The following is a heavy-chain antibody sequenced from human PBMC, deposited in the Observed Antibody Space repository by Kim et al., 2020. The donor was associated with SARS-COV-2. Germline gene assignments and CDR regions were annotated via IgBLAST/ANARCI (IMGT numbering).Heavy chain of an antibody. CDR2: IYYSGST. V-gene: IGHV4-59*01. CDR3: ARDHEATDLTGAFDI. CDR1: GGSISSNY. J-gene: IGHJ3*02. D-gene: IGHD3-9*01. Sequence: SETLSLTCTVSGGSISSNYWSWIRQPPGKGLEWIGYIYYSGSTSYNPSLKSRVTISIDTSKNQFSLKLTSVTPADTAMYYCARDHEATDLTGAFDIWGQGTMVTVSS.